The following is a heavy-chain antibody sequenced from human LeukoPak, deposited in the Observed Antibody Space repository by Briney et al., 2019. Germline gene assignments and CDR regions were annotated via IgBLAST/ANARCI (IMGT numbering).Heavy chain of an antibody. D-gene: IGHD2-8*02. CDR3: ARGRFVLVPSLERWYFDL. CDR2: IGTEDDT. CDR1: GFTLRNYV. Sequence: GGSLRLSCTASGFTLRNYVMHWVRQTTEKGLEWVAGIGTEDDTFYPDSVKGRFTISRENAENSFYLQMNSLRAGDTAVYYCARGRFVLVPSLERWYFDLWGRGTLVTVSS. J-gene: IGHJ2*01. V-gene: IGHV3-13*01.